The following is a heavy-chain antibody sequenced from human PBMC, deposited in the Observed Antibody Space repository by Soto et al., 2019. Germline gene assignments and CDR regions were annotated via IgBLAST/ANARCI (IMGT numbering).Heavy chain of an antibody. CDR2: MYYSGST. CDR1: GGSISSSDFY. D-gene: IGHD6-25*01. V-gene: IGHV4-39*01. Sequence: QLQLQESGPGLVKPSETLSLTCTVSGGSISSSDFYWGWLRQTPGKGLEFNGSMYYSGSTYYNPSLKSRLTISVDTSKNQFTLKLISVTAADTAVYYCAVVDSTGNWFDPWGEGALVTVSS. J-gene: IGHJ5*02. CDR3: AVVDSTGNWFDP.